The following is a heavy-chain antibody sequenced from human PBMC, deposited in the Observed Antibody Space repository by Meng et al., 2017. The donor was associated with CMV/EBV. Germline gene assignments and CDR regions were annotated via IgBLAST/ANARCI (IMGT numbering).Heavy chain of an antibody. CDR3: ARFPYYDFWSGYYTWVGGPPNSIDY. D-gene: IGHD3-3*01. V-gene: IGHV3-30-3*01. J-gene: IGHJ4*02. CDR2: ISYDGSNK. CDR1: GFTFSSYA. Sequence: GESLRLSCAASGFTFSSYAMHWVRQAPGKGLEWVAVISYDGSNKYYADSVKGRFTISRDNSKNTLYLQMNSLRAEDTAVYYCARFPYYDFWSGYYTWVGGPPNSIDYWGQGTLVTVSS.